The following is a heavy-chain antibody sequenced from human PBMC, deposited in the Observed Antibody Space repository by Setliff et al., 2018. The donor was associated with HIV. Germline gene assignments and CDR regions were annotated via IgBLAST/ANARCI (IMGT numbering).Heavy chain of an antibody. CDR3: ARGGWLKSSDAFDI. V-gene: IGHV4-39*01. CDR2: VYYSGSP. CDR1: GGSIITSSHL. J-gene: IGHJ3*02. Sequence: SETLSLTCTVSGGSIITSSHLWGWVRQPPGKGLEWIATVYYSGSPSYNPSLKSRLSISVDTSNNQFSLKLSSVSAADTAVYYCARGGWLKSSDAFDIWGQGTMVTVSS. D-gene: IGHD5-18*01.